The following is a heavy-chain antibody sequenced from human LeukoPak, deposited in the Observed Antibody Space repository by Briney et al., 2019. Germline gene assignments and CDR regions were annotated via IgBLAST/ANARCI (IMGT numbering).Heavy chain of an antibody. V-gene: IGHV1-3*01. Sequence: ASEKVSCKASGYTFTSYAMHWVRQAPGQRLEWMGWINAGNGNTKYSQKFQGRVTITRDTSASTAYMELSSLRSEDTAVYYCARALGVVVPAAIFAFDIWGQGTMVTVSS. CDR3: ARALGVVVPAAIFAFDI. J-gene: IGHJ3*02. CDR1: GYTFTSYA. CDR2: INAGNGNT. D-gene: IGHD2-2*01.